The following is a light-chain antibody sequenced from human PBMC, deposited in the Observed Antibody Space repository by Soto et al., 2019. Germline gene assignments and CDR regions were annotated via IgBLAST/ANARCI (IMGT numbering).Light chain of an antibody. CDR3: QQHHSYPYT. V-gene: IGKV3-20*01. CDR1: QSVSSSY. Sequence: EIVLTQSPGTLSLSPGERATLSCRASQSVSSSYLAWYQQKPGQAPRLLIYGASSRATGIPDRFSGSGSGTEFTLTIRSLQPEDSATYYCQQHHSYPYTFGQGTHLEI. CDR2: GAS. J-gene: IGKJ2*01.